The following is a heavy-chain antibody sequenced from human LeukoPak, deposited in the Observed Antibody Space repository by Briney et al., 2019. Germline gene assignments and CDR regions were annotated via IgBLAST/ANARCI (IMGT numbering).Heavy chain of an antibody. J-gene: IGHJ4*02. CDR1: GFPFTNAW. CDR3: TVGGHNDVWLTYYYGY. V-gene: IGHV3-15*01. Sequence: GGSLRLSCAASGFPFTNAWMTWVRLAPGKGLEWVGRIRSQGFGGTTDYAAPVRGRFTISRNDSKDTVYLQMDSLKIEDTAVYCCTVGGHNDVWLTYYYGYWDQGTRVTVSS. CDR2: IRSQGFGGTT. D-gene: IGHD3-3*01.